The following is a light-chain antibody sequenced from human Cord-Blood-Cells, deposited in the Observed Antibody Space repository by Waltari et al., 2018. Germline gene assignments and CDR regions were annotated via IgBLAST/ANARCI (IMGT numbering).Light chain of an antibody. J-gene: IGLJ3*02. CDR3: QVWDSSSDHWV. CDR2: YDS. CDR1: NIGSKR. Sequence: SYVLTQPPSVSVAPGKTARITRGGNNIGSKRGHWYQQKPGQAPVLVIYYDSDRPSGIPERFSGSNSGNTATLTISRVEAGDEADYYCQVWDSSSDHWVFGGGTKLTVL. V-gene: IGLV3-21*04.